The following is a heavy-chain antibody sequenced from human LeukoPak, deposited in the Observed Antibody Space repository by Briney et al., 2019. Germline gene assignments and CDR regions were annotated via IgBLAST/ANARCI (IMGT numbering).Heavy chain of an antibody. V-gene: IGHV3-23*01. Sequence: PGGSLRLSCVASGFSFSTYAMTWVRQAPGKGLEWVSAISVSGGTTYYADSVKGRFTISRDNSKNTLYLQMNSLRAEDTAVYYCAKDIPTYYYGSGSYYPAHQPLDYWGQGTLVTVSS. CDR3: AKDIPTYYYGSGSYYPAHQPLDY. CDR2: ISVSGGTT. D-gene: IGHD3-10*01. CDR1: GFSFSTYA. J-gene: IGHJ4*02.